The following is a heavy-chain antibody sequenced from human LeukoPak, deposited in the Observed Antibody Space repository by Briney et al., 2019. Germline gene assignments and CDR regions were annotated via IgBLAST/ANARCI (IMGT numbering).Heavy chain of an antibody. V-gene: IGHV3-7*03. CDR3: ARGGGLDV. J-gene: IGHJ6*02. CDR1: GFTFNIYW. D-gene: IGHD3-16*01. CDR2: INHNGNVN. Sequence: GGSLRLSCAASGFTFNIYWMSWVRQAPGKGLEWVANINHNGNVNYYVDSVKGRFTISRDNAKNSLYLQMSNLRAEDTAVYFCARGGGLDVWGQGATVTVSS.